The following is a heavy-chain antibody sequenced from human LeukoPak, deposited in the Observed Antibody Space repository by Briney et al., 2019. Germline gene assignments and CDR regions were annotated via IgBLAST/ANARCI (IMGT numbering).Heavy chain of an antibody. CDR3: ARGERYYYDSSGPIDY. V-gene: IGHV4-39*07. CDR2: IYCSGST. J-gene: IGHJ4*02. CDR1: GGSISSSSYY. D-gene: IGHD3-22*01. Sequence: PSETLSLTCTVSGGSISSSSYYWGWIRQPPGKGLEWIGSIYCSGSTYYNPSLKSRVTISVDTSKNQFSLKLSSVTAADTAVYYCARGERYYYDSSGPIDYWGQGTLVTVSS.